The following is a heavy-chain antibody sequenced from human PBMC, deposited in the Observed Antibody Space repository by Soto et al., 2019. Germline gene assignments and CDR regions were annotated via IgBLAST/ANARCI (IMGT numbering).Heavy chain of an antibody. D-gene: IGHD6-25*01. CDR3: AREYTYFGSSGYHRQSDS. CDR2: IYYSGSA. Sequence: PSETLSLTCTVSGGSVNSGLYYWTWLRQTPGKGLDWIGRIYYSGSADYKSSLKSRLTISLDASKNQFSLRLESVTAADTAIYYCAREYTYFGSSGYHRQSDSWGPGTLVTVSS. CDR1: GGSVNSGLYY. J-gene: IGHJ5*01. V-gene: IGHV4-61*01.